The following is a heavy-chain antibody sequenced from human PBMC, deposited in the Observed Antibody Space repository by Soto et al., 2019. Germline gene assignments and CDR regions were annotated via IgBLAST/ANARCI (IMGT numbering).Heavy chain of an antibody. Sequence: EVQLLESGGGLVQPGGSLRLSCAASGFTFSSYAMSWVRQAPGKGLEWVSAISGSGGSTYYADSVKGRFTISRGNSKNTLYLQMNSLRAEDTAVYYCARDLDGYNRPLDYWGQGTLVTVSS. CDR1: GFTFSSYA. J-gene: IGHJ4*02. CDR3: ARDLDGYNRPLDY. V-gene: IGHV3-23*01. CDR2: ISGSGGST. D-gene: IGHD5-12*01.